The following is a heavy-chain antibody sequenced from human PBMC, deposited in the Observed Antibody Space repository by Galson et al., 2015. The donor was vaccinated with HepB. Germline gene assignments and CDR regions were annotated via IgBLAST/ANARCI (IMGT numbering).Heavy chain of an antibody. D-gene: IGHD5-18*01. CDR2: ISISSSTI. V-gene: IGHV3-48*02. CDR3: ATVRGYSYGYDY. CDR1: GFTFSSSI. Sequence: SLRLSCAASGFTFSSSIMNWVRQAPGKGLEWVLYISISSSTIYYADSVKGRFTISRDNAKNSLYLQMNSLRDDDTAVYYCATVRGYSYGYDYWGQGTLVTVSS. J-gene: IGHJ4*02.